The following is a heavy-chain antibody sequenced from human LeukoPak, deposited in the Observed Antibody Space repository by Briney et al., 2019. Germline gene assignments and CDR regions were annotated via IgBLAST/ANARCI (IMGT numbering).Heavy chain of an antibody. D-gene: IGHD3-10*01. CDR2: ISSSSTYI. V-gene: IGHV3-21*01. J-gene: IGHJ4*02. Sequence: GGSLRLSCAASGFTFSSYGMTWVRQAPGKGLEWVSSISSSSTYIYYADSVKGRFTISRDNAKNSLYLQMNSLRAEDTAVYYCARALWFGETFPAYWGQGTLVTVSS. CDR3: ARALWFGETFPAY. CDR1: GFTFSSYG.